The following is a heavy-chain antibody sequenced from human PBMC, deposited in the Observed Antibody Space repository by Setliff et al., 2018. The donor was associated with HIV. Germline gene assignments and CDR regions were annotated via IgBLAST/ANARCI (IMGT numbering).Heavy chain of an antibody. D-gene: IGHD3-10*01. J-gene: IGHJ5*02. CDR2: ISTSGSTI. V-gene: IGHV3-48*04. CDR1: GFTFSIYN. CDR3: AWGSGSYGS. Sequence: GGSLRLSCEASGFTFSIYNMNWVRQAPGKGLEWVSYISTSGSTIYYADSVKGRFTISRDNAKNSLYLQMNSLRAEDTAVYYCAWGSGSYGSWGQGTLVTVSS.